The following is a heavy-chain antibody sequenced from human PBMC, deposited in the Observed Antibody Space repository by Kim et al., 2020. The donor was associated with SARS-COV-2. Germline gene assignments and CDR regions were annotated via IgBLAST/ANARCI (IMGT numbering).Heavy chain of an antibody. CDR3: ARGSPDWLLSAFGRGPFDY. CDR2: ISYDGSNK. J-gene: IGHJ4*02. Sequence: GGSLRLSCAASGFTFSSYAMHWVRQAPGKGLEWVAVISYDGSNKYYADSVKGRFTISRDNSKNTLYLQMNSLRAEDTAVYYCARGSPDWLLSAFGRGPFDYWGQGTLVTVSS. D-gene: IGHD3-9*01. V-gene: IGHV3-30*04. CDR1: GFTFSSYA.